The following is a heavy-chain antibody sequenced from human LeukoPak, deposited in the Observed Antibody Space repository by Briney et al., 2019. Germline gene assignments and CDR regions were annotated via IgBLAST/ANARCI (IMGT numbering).Heavy chain of an antibody. D-gene: IGHD4-17*01. CDR3: ARDPSGGDYVFLTWWFDP. CDR1: GGSVSSSTCY. CDR2: IYYSGST. J-gene: IGHJ5*02. Sequence: SETLSLTCTVSGGSVSSSTCYWGWIRQPPGKGLEWIGTIYYSGSTYYNPSLKSRVTISVDTSKNLFSLKLSSVTAADTAVYYCARDPSGGDYVFLTWWFDPWGQGTLVTVSS. V-gene: IGHV4-39*02.